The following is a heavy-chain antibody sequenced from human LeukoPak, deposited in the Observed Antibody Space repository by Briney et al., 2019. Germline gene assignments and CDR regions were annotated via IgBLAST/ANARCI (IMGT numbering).Heavy chain of an antibody. CDR2: INPNSGGT. D-gene: IGHD3-9*01. V-gene: IGHV1-2*04. Sequence: ASVKVSCKASGYTFTGYYMRWVRQAPGQGLEWMGWINPNSGGTNYAQKFQGWVTMTRDTSISTAYMELSRLRSDDTAVYYCARGPRPYYDILTGPKIDAFDIWGHGTMVTVSS. CDR3: ARGPRPYYDILTGPKIDAFDI. J-gene: IGHJ3*02. CDR1: GYTFTGYY.